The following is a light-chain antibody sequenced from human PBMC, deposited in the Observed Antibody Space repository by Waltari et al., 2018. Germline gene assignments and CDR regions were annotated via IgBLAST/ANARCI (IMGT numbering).Light chain of an antibody. CDR2: DAS. V-gene: IGKV3-15*01. CDR1: QSVGSN. J-gene: IGKJ2*03. CDR3: QQYNDWYS. Sequence: EKVLTQSPAPVSVSPGEGVTLSCRASQSVGSNIAWYQQRPGQAPRLVIYDASTWASGIPARFSGSGSGTEFTLTISGLQSEDCALYYCQQYNDWYSFGQGTKLEIK.